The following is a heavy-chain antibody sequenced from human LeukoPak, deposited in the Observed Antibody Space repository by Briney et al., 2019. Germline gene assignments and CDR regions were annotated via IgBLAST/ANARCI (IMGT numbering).Heavy chain of an antibody. CDR2: IYYSGNT. J-gene: IGHJ4*02. CDR3: ARLGQLAFDY. D-gene: IGHD6-13*01. Sequence: SETLSLTCTASGYSISSGYYWGWIRQPPGKGLEWIGSIYYSGNTYYNPSLNRRVTISVDTSKNRFSLNLTSVTAADTAVYYCARLGQLAFDYWGQGTLVTVSS. V-gene: IGHV4-38-2*02. CDR1: GYSISSGYY.